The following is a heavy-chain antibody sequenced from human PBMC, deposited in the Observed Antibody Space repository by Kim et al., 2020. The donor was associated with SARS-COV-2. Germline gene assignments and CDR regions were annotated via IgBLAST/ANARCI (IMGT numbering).Heavy chain of an antibody. Sequence: GESLKISCKGSGYSFTSYWIGWVRQMPGKGLEWMGIIYPGDSDTRYSPSFQGQVTISADNSISTAYLQWSSLRAADTGMYYCARRSGWYTDYWGQGTLVTVSS. V-gene: IGHV5-51*01. J-gene: IGHJ4*02. D-gene: IGHD6-19*01. CDR2: IYPGDSDT. CDR1: GYSFTSYW. CDR3: ARRSGWYTDY.